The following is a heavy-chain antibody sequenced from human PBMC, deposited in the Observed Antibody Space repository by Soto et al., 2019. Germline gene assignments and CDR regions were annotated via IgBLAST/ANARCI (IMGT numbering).Heavy chain of an antibody. CDR1: GFTFSSYG. Sequence: GGSLRLSCAASGFTFSSYGMHWVRQAPGKGLEWVAVIYSGGSTYYADSVKGRFTISRDNSKNTLYLQMNSLRAEDTAVYYCARDLRFLEWLSYNQSDYWGQGTLVTVSS. CDR2: IYSGGST. CDR3: ARDLRFLEWLSYNQSDY. V-gene: IGHV3-66*01. J-gene: IGHJ4*02. D-gene: IGHD3-3*01.